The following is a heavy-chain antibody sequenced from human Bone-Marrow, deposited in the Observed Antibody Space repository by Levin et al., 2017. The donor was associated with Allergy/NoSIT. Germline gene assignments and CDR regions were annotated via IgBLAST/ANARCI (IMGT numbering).Heavy chain of an antibody. D-gene: IGHD5-12*01. Sequence: PGGSLRLSCKASGYNFRDYDIHWVRQAPGQGLQWMGLITPSGGTTAFSQIFQGRVAMARDTSTSTVYMELSGLRSEDTAIYYCAREYTGYDAFDVWGQGTVVTVSS. V-gene: IGHV1-46*03. CDR1: GYNFRDYD. CDR3: AREYTGYDAFDV. J-gene: IGHJ3*01. CDR2: ITPSGGTT.